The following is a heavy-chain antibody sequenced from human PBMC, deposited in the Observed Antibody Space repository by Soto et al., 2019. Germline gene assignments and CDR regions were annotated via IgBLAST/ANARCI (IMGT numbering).Heavy chain of an antibody. V-gene: IGHV2-5*02. CDR1: GLSLSTRGVG. J-gene: IGHJ5*02. D-gene: IGHD1-7*01. Sequence: QITLKESGPTLVKSTQTLTLTCTFSGLSLSTRGVGVGWIRQPPGKALEWLALIYWAEDKRYSPSLKSRLTITRDTPSIQVVLTMTNTDPVNTATYYCAGSFTATRMCNWFDPWGQGTLVTVSS. CDR3: AGSFTATRMCNWFDP. CDR2: IYWAEDK.